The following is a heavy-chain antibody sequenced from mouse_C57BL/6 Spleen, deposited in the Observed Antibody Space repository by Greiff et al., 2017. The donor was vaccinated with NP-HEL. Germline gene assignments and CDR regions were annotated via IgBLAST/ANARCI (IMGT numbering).Heavy chain of an antibody. CDR1: GFTFSSYA. CDR3: ARGTGTDYYAMDY. D-gene: IGHD4-1*01. Sequence: EVKLVESGGGLVKPGGSLKLSCAASGFTFSSYAMSWVRQTPEKRLEWVATISDGGSYTYYPDNVKGRFTISRDNAKNTLYLQMSHLKSEDTAMYYCARGTGTDYYAMDYWGQGTSVTVSS. J-gene: IGHJ4*01. V-gene: IGHV5-4*03. CDR2: ISDGGSYT.